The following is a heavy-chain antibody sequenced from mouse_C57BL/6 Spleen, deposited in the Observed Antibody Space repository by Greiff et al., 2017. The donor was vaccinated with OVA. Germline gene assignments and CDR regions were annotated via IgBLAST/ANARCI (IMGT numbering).Heavy chain of an antibody. D-gene: IGHD4-1*01. J-gene: IGHJ3*01. CDR3: ARRGLGRFAY. V-gene: IGHV5-6*01. CDR1: GFTFSSYG. CDR2: ISSGGSYT. Sequence: EVQLVESGGDLVKPGGSLNLSCAASGFTFSSYGMSWVRQTPDKRLEWVATISSGGSYTYYPDSVKGRFTISRDNAKNTLYLQMSSLKAEDTAKYYCARRGLGRFAYWGQGTLVTVSA.